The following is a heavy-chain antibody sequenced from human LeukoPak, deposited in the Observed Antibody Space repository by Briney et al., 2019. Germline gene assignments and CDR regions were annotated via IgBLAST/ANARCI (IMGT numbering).Heavy chain of an antibody. Sequence: PSETLSLTCTVSGGFISTYYWSWIRQPPGKRLEWIGYIHYSGGTNYNPSLKSRVTISVDTSKNQFSLKLTSVTAADTAVYYCAREQYDSSGYFFLDLWGRGTLVTVSS. J-gene: IGHJ2*01. CDR2: IHYSGGT. D-gene: IGHD3-22*01. CDR1: GGFISTYY. CDR3: AREQYDSSGYFFLDL. V-gene: IGHV4-59*01.